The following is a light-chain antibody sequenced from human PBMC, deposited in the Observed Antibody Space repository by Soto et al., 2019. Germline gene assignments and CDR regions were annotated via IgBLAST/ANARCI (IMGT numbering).Light chain of an antibody. Sequence: DIQMTQSPSSLSASVGDRVTITCRASQAIYNYLAWYQQKPGKVPTLLISAASTLQSGAPSRFSGSGSGTDFTLTISSLQPEAVATYYCQKFSAVPTFGGGTKVEI. CDR3: QKFSAVPT. CDR2: AAS. J-gene: IGKJ4*01. V-gene: IGKV1-27*01. CDR1: QAIYNY.